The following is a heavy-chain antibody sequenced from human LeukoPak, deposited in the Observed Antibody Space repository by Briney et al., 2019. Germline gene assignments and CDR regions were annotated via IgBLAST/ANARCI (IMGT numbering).Heavy chain of an antibody. CDR2: IIPILGIA. D-gene: IGHD5-24*01. Sequence: SVKVSCKASGGTFSSYAISWVRQAPGQGLEWMGRIIPILGIANYAQKFQGRVTITADKSTSTAYMELSSLRSEDTAVYYCACSDPLRHGYNPWTPLSFDYWGQGTLVTVSS. J-gene: IGHJ4*02. CDR3: ACSDPLRHGYNPWTPLSFDY. CDR1: GGTFSSYA. V-gene: IGHV1-69*04.